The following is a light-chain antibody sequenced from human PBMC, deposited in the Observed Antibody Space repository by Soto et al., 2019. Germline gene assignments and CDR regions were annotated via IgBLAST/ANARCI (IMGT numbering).Light chain of an antibody. V-gene: IGKV1-39*01. J-gene: IGKJ5*01. CDR2: CVX. CDR3: RQSYTGPSST. CDR1: QSISAS. Sequence: IHMTQSPSSLSASLGDKVTLPXRASQSISASLNWYQQHSVXXTNLXXXCVXRLQGGVPSRFSGSGSGRDFTLSISSLQPEDFATSYCRQSYTGPSSTVGQGTRLEIK.